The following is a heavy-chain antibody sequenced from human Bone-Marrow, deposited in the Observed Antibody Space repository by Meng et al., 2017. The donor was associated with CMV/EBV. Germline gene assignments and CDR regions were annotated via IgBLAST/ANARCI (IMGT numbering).Heavy chain of an antibody. Sequence: QVQLVEAGGGGVQPGGXXGCSCVACGFTFSSYGMHWVRQAPGKGLEWVAFIRYDGSNKYYADSVKGRFTISRDNSKNTLYLQMNSLRAEDTAVYYCAKIRDDFWSGYSPLDYWGQGTLVTVSS. CDR1: GFTFSSYG. D-gene: IGHD3-3*01. V-gene: IGHV3-30*02. CDR3: AKIRDDFWSGYSPLDY. J-gene: IGHJ4*02. CDR2: IRYDGSNK.